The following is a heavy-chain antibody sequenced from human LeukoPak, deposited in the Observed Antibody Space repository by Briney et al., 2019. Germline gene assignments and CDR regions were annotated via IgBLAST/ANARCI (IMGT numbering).Heavy chain of an antibody. J-gene: IGHJ3*01. CDR3: ARGDSSSWFAFDV. D-gene: IGHD6-13*01. Sequence: PSETLSLTCTVSGGSISRYYWSWIRQPPGKGLEWIGSISNSGRTNYNPSLKSRVTMSVDTYKNQFSLKVNSVTAADTAVYYCARGDSSSWFAFDVWGLGTAVTVSS. CDR1: GGSISRYY. V-gene: IGHV4-59*01. CDR2: ISNSGRT.